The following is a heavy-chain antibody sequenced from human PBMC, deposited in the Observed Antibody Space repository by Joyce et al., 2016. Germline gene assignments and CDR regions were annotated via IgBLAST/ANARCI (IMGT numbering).Heavy chain of an antibody. D-gene: IGHD3-10*02. CDR3: ARHVTDWFDP. V-gene: IGHV5-10-1*03. CDR1: GYSFTSHW. Sequence: EVQLVQSGAEVKKPGESLRISCKGSGYSFTSHWISWVRQMPGKGLEWMGRIGPGDSYTDYSPSFEGHVTIAVDKTISAAYLQWSSLRASDTAIYYCARHVTDWFDPWGQGTLVTVSS. J-gene: IGHJ5*02. CDR2: IGPGDSYT.